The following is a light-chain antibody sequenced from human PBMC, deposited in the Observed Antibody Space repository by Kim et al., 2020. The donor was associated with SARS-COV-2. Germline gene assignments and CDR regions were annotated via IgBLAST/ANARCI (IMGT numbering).Light chain of an antibody. J-gene: IGLJ2*01. CDR1: SLRSYY. V-gene: IGLV3-19*01. CDR2: GKN. Sequence: SSELTQDPAVSVALGQTVRITCQGDSLRSYYATWYQQKPGQAPILVIYGKNNRPSGIPDRFSGSSSGNTASLTIPGTQAGDEADYYCNSRDSNDNVVFRG. CDR3: NSRDSNDNVV.